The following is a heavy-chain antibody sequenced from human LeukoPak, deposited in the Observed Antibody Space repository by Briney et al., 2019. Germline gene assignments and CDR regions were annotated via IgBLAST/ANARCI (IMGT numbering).Heavy chain of an antibody. D-gene: IGHD6-13*01. CDR2: IYHSGST. CDR1: GGSISSGGYY. Sequence: SQTLSLTCTVSGGSISSGGYYWSWIRQPPGKGLEWIGYIYHSGSTYYNPSLKSRVTISVDTSKNQFSLKLSSVTAADTAVYYCARSLYSTSWYRGNDYWGQGTLVTVSS. CDR3: ARSLYSTSWYRGNDY. J-gene: IGHJ4*02. V-gene: IGHV4-30-2*01.